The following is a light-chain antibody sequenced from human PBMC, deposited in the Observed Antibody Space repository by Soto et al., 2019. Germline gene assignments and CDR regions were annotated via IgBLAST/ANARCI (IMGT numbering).Light chain of an antibody. V-gene: IGKV1-5*01. CDR2: DAS. Sequence: DMQMTQSRLTLCASVGEVLSITRRASQSISSWLAWYQQKPRKAPKLLLYDASSLQSGVPSRFSGSGSGTHFTLTINRLQPEDFATYSCQQSKRLPWTIRQGPKVDI. CDR1: QSISSW. CDR3: QQSKRLPWT. J-gene: IGKJ1*01.